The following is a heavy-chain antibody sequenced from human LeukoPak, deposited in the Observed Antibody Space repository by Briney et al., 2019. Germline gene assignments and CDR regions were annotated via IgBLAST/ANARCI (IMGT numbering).Heavy chain of an antibody. CDR3: ARGTRYCSSTSCYEGDLFDY. CDR1: GVLIISFL. Sequence: SETLSLICPGLGVLIISFLWGWIPLPARHRVVCIEGFFFGGSTNYNPSLKSRVTMSVDTSKIQVSLKLSSVTAAATAVYYCARGTRYCSSTSCYEGDLFDYWGQGTLVTVSS. J-gene: IGHJ4*02. V-gene: IGHV4-59*10. CDR2: FFFGGST. D-gene: IGHD2-2*01.